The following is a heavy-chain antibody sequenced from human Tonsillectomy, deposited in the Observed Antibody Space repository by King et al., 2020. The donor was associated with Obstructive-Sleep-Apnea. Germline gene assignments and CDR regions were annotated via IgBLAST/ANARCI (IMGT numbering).Heavy chain of an antibody. Sequence: VQLVESGAEVKKPGSSVTVSCKASGGTFSSYAISWVRQAPGQGLEWMGGIIPIFGTANYAQKFQGRVTITADESTNTAYMELSSLRSEDTAVYYCARCGAYYDILPGRTGWFDPWGQGTLVTVSS. CDR1: GGTFSSYA. J-gene: IGHJ5*02. V-gene: IGHV1-69*01. D-gene: IGHD3-9*01. CDR3: ARCGAYYDILPGRTGWFDP. CDR2: IIPIFGTA.